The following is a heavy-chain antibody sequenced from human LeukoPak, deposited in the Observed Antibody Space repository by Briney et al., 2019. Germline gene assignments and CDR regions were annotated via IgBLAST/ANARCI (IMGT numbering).Heavy chain of an antibody. J-gene: IGHJ4*02. CDR2: ISAYNGNT. V-gene: IGHV1-18*01. D-gene: IGHD3-22*01. CDR3: ARDSGDDSSGYYKYYFDY. Sequence: ASVKVSCKASGYTFTSYGIRWVRQAPGQGLEWMGWISAYNGNTNYAQKLQGRVTMTTDTSTSTAYMELRSLRSDDTAVYYCARDSGDDSSGYYKYYFDYWGQGTLVTVSS. CDR1: GYTFTSYG.